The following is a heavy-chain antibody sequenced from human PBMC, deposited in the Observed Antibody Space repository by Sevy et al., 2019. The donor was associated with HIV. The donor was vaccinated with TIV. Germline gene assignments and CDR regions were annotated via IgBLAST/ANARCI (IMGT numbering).Heavy chain of an antibody. CDR1: GFTFSDSW. CDR3: ARDRAYSALDY. CDR2: INEDGSRL. D-gene: IGHD5-18*01. J-gene: IGHJ4*02. Sequence: GGSLRLSCVASGFTFSDSWMTWVRQAPGKGLERIAFINEDGSRLGYVDSVRGRFTISRENTKNSLYLQMNSLRAEDTAVYFCARDRAYSALDYWGQGTLVTCSS. V-gene: IGHV3-7*01.